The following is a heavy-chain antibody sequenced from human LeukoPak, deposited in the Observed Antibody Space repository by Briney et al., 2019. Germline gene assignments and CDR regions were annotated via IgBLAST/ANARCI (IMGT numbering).Heavy chain of an antibody. CDR1: GGSISSYY. CDR2: IYYSGST. V-gene: IGHV4-59*08. D-gene: IGHD3-22*01. CDR3: ASSPYYYDSSGYF. J-gene: IGHJ4*02. Sequence: PSETLSLTCTVSGGSISSYYWSWIRQPPGKGLEWIGYIYYSGSTNYNPSLKSRVTISVDTSKNQFSLKLSSVTAADTAAYYCASSPYYYDSSGYFWGQGTLVTVSS.